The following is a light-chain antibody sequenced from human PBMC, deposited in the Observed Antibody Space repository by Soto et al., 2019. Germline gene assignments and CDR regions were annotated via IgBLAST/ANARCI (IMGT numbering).Light chain of an antibody. Sequence: QSALTQPASVSGSPGQSITISCTGARTDVDGHDYVSWYQQHPGQAPKLIIFGVHNRPSGVSSRFSGSKSGDTASLTISGLRAEDDGDYYCSSYTASTPFYVFGTGTKLTVL. CDR1: RTDVDGHDY. CDR3: SSYTASTPFYV. V-gene: IGLV2-14*03. J-gene: IGLJ1*01. CDR2: GVH.